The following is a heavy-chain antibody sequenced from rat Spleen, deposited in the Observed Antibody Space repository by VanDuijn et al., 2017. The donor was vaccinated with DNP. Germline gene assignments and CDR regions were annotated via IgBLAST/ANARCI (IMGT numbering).Heavy chain of an antibody. J-gene: IGHJ2*01. CDR3: ARWTRYFDY. D-gene: IGHD1-7*01. V-gene: IGHV3-1*01. CDR2: ISYSGRT. CDR1: GYSITSNY. Sequence: EVQLQESGSGLVKPSQSLSLTCSVIGYSITSNYWGWIRKFPGNKMEYVGHISYSGRTDYNPSLKSRISITRDTSRNHFFLHLISVTTEDTATYYCARWTRYFDYWGQGVMVTVSS.